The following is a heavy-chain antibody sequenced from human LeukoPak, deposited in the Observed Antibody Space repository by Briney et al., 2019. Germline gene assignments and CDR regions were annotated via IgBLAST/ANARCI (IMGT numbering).Heavy chain of an antibody. CDR2: ISYDGSNK. V-gene: IGHV3-30*18. Sequence: GRSLRLSCAVSGFTFSSYGMHWVRQAPGKGLEWVAVISYDGSNKYYADSVKGRFTISRDNSKNTLYLQMNSLRAEDTAVYYCAKETLSGDSFAGGAFDIWGQGTMVTVSS. CDR1: GFTFSSYG. CDR3: AKETLSGDSFAGGAFDI. J-gene: IGHJ3*02. D-gene: IGHD2-21*02.